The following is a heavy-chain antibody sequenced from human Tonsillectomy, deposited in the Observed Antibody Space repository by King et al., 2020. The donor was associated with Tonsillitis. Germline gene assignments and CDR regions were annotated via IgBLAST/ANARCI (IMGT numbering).Heavy chain of an antibody. CDR3: ARGGSSAISAY. CDR1: GYTFTSYA. V-gene: IGHV1-3*01. J-gene: IGHJ4*01. CDR2: INAGNGNT. D-gene: IGHD2-2*01. Sequence: VQLVQSGAEVKKPGASVKVSCKASGYTFTSYAMHWVRQAPGQRLEWMGWINAGNGNTKYSQKFQGRVTITRDTSASTAYMELSSLRSEDTAVYHCARGGSSAISAYWGHGTLVTVSS.